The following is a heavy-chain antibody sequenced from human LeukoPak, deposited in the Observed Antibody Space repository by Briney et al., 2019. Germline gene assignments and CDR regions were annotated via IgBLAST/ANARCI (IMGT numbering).Heavy chain of an antibody. V-gene: IGHV3-33*01. D-gene: IGHD5-24*01. CDR3: ARAGKDGYNDY. Sequence: GGSLRLSCAASGFTFSSYGMHWVRQAPGKGLEGVAVIWYDGSNKYYADSVKGRFTISRDNSKNTLYLQMNSLRAEDTAVYYCARAGKDGYNDYWSQGTLVTVPS. J-gene: IGHJ4*02. CDR1: GFTFSSYG. CDR2: IWYDGSNK.